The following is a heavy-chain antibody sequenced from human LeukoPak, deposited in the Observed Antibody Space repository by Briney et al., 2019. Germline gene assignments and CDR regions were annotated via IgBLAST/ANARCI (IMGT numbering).Heavy chain of an antibody. J-gene: IGHJ6*03. V-gene: IGHV4-34*01. CDR2: INHSGST. CDR1: SGSFSGYY. Sequence: SETLSLTCAVYSGSFSGYYWSWIRQPPGKGLEWIGEINHSGSTNYNPSLKSRVTISVDTSKNQFSLKLSSVTAADTAVYYCARGRNGSSRPGYYYYYMDVWGKGTTVTVSS. CDR3: ARGRNGSSRPGYYYYYMDV. D-gene: IGHD6-13*01.